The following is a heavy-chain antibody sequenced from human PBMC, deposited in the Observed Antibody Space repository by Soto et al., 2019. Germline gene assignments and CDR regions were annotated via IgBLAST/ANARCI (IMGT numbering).Heavy chain of an antibody. V-gene: IGHV1-3*01. CDR3: ARGWLGELSEPFDY. J-gene: IGHJ4*02. Sequence: QVQLVQSGAEVKKPGASVKVSCKASGYTFTSYAMHWVRQAPEQRLEWMGWINAGNGNTKYSQKFQGRVTITRDTSASTAYMELSSLRSEDTAVYYCARGWLGELSEPFDYWGQGTLVTVSS. D-gene: IGHD3-16*02. CDR2: INAGNGNT. CDR1: GYTFTSYA.